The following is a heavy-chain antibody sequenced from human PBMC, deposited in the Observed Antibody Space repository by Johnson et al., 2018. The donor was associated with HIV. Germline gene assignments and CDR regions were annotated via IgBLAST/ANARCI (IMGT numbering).Heavy chain of an antibody. CDR1: GFTFSTYG. J-gene: IGHJ3*02. CDR2: ISYDGSNK. D-gene: IGHD2-15*01. CDR3: ARAPGGSPRAAFDI. V-gene: IGHV3-30*03. Sequence: QVQLVESGGGVVQPGGSLTLSCAASGFTFSTYGMHWVRQAPGRGLEWVAVISYDGSNKYYADSVKGRFTISRDNSKNTLYLQMNSLRAEDTALYYCARAPGGSPRAAFDILGQGTMVTVSS.